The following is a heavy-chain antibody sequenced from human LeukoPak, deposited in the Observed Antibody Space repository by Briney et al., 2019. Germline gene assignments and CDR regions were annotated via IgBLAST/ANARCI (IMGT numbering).Heavy chain of an antibody. Sequence: GASVKVSCKASGYTFTSYGISWVRQAPGQGLEWMGWISAYNGNTNYAQKLQGRVTMTTDTSTSTAYMELSSLRSEDTAVYYCARGSPSYYYDSSGYYGYWGQGTLVTVSS. D-gene: IGHD3-22*01. CDR1: GYTFTSYG. J-gene: IGHJ4*02. CDR3: ARGSPSYYYDSSGYYGY. V-gene: IGHV1-18*01. CDR2: ISAYNGNT.